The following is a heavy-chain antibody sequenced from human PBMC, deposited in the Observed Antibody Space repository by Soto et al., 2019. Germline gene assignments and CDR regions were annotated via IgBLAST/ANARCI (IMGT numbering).Heavy chain of an antibody. J-gene: IGHJ6*02. D-gene: IGHD3-10*01. CDR1: GGSISSSSYY. CDR2: IYYSGST. CDR3: ARKYMVRGVLRYGMDV. V-gene: IGHV4-39*01. Sequence: PSETLSLTCTVSGGSISSSSYYWGWIRQPPGKGLEWIGSIYYSGSTYYNPSLKSRVTISVDTSKNQFSLKLSSVTAADTAVYYCARKYMVRGVLRYGMDVWGQGTTVTVSS.